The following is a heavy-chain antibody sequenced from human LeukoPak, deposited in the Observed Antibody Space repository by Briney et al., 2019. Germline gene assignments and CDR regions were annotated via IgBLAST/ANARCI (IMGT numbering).Heavy chain of an antibody. V-gene: IGHV1-8*01. Sequence: ASVKVSCKASGYTFTSYDINWVRQATGQGLEWMGWMNPNSGNTGYAQKFQGRVTMTRNSSISTAYMEPSSLRSEDTAVYYCARGYNSGWYYFDYWGQGTLVTVSS. CDR1: GYTFTSYD. CDR3: ARGYNSGWYYFDY. D-gene: IGHD6-19*01. J-gene: IGHJ4*02. CDR2: MNPNSGNT.